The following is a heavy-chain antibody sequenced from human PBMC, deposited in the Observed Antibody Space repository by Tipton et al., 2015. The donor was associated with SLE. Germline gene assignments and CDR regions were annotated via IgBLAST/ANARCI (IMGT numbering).Heavy chain of an antibody. Sequence: QSGAEVKKPGASVKVSCEVSGYTFNDYYLHWVRQAPGQGLEWMGRIDPNSGGTNYAQTFQGRLTMTRDRSIRTAYMELSSLTSDDTAVYYCARDLVVDLDQSRYYAMDVWGQGTTVTVS. CDR2: IDPNSGGT. D-gene: IGHD3-16*01. CDR1: GYTFNDYY. J-gene: IGHJ6*02. V-gene: IGHV1-2*06. CDR3: ARDLVVDLDQSRYYAMDV.